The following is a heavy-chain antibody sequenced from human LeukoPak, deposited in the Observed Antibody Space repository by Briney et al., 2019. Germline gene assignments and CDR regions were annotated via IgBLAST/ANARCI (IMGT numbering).Heavy chain of an antibody. CDR3: ARDPYGDYYFDY. J-gene: IGHJ4*02. V-gene: IGHV3-7*01. Sequence: GRSLRLSCAASGFTFSSYGMHWVRQAPGKGLEWVANIKEDGSEKYYVDSVKGRFTISRDNAKNSLFLQMNSLRAEDTAVYYCARDPYGDYYFDYWGQGTLVTVSS. CDR2: IKEDGSEK. CDR1: GFTFSSYG. D-gene: IGHD4-17*01.